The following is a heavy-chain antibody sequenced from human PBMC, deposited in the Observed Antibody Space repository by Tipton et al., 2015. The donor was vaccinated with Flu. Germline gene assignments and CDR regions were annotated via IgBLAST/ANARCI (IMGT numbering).Heavy chain of an antibody. CDR3: ATLTADDY. CDR1: GFTFNTYW. D-gene: IGHD7-27*01. J-gene: IGHJ4*02. CDR2: IKQGGSEK. V-gene: IGHV3-7*01. Sequence: SLRLSCAASGFTFNTYWMSWVRQAPGKGLEWVANIKQGGSEKYYVDSVRGRFTISRDNAKNSLYLQMNSLRAEDTALYYCATLTADDYWGQGDVVTVSS.